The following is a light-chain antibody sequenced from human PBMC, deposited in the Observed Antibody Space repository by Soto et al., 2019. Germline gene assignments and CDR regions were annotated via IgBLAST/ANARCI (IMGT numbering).Light chain of an antibody. CDR3: QQYDNLSSIT. V-gene: IGKV1-33*01. CDR1: QDISNY. CDR2: DAS. J-gene: IGKJ5*01. Sequence: DIQMTQSPSSLSASVGDRVTITCQASQDISNYLNWYQQKPGKAPKLLIYDASNLETGVPSRFIGSGSGTDFTFTISSLQPEDIATYYCQQYDNLSSITFGHGTRLEIK.